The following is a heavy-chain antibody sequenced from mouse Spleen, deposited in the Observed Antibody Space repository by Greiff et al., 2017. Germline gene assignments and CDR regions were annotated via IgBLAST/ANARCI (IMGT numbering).Heavy chain of an antibody. CDR1: GYAFSSSW. J-gene: IGHJ2*01. V-gene: IGHV1-82*01. CDR3: ARSGLGRRLYFDY. Sequence: QVQLQQSGPELVKPGASVKISCKASGYAFSSSWMNWVKQRPGKGLEWIGRIYPGDGDTNYNGKFKGKATLTADKSSSTAYMQLSSLTSEDSAVYFCARSGLGRRLYFDYWGQGTTLTVSS. D-gene: IGHD4-1*01. CDR2: IYPGDGDT.